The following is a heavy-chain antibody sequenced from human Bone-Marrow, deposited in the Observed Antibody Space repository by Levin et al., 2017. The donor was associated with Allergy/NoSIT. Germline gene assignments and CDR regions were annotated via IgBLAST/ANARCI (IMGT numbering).Heavy chain of an antibody. V-gene: IGHV4-31*03. CDR3: AVITGLDDSFDI. D-gene: IGHD1-14*01. Sequence: SQTLSLTCSVSGGSIRSSAYYWSWIRQHPGKGLEWIGYIFSSGDTHYNPSLKSRLTISIDTATNQFSLRLSSVTAADTAVFYCAVITGLDDSFDIWGQGTLVTVSS. CDR2: IFSSGDT. CDR1: GGSIRSSAYY. J-gene: IGHJ3*02.